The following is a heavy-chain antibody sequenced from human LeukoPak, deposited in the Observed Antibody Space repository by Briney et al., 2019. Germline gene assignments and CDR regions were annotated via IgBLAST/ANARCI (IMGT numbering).Heavy chain of an antibody. D-gene: IGHD3-22*01. Sequence: PSETLSLTCTVSGGSISSYYWSWIRQPPGKGLEWIGYIYYSGSTNYHPSLKSRVTISVDTSKNQVSLKLSSVTAADTAVYYCARDVREGYYDSSGYYTDYWGQGTLVTVSS. CDR1: GGSISSYY. V-gene: IGHV4-59*01. J-gene: IGHJ4*02. CDR3: ARDVREGYYDSSGYYTDY. CDR2: IYYSGST.